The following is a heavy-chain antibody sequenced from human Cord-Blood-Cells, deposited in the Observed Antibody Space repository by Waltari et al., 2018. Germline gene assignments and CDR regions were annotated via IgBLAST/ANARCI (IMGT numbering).Heavy chain of an antibody. CDR2: INPNSGGT. Sequence: QVQLVQSGAEVKKPGASVKVSCKASGYTFTGYYMHWVRQAPGQGLEWMGWINPNSGGTNYAQKFQGRVTMTRDTSISTAYMELSRLRSDDTAVYYCASGYCSSTSCYTDAFDIWGQGTMVTVSS. CDR1: GYTFTGYY. V-gene: IGHV1-2*02. D-gene: IGHD2-2*02. J-gene: IGHJ3*02. CDR3: ASGYCSSTSCYTDAFDI.